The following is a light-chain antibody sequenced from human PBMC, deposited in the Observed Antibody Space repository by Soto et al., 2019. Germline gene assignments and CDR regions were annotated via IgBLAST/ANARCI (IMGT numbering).Light chain of an antibody. CDR2: EGR. Sequence: QSALAQPASVSGSPGQSITIFCTGTSSDVGSYNLVSWYQQRPGEAPKLMIYEGRKRPSGVSNRFSGSKSGNTASLTISGLRAEDEADYYCSTYTSTTPLGVFGGGTKLTVL. V-gene: IGLV2-14*02. J-gene: IGLJ2*01. CDR3: STYTSTTPLGV. CDR1: SSDVGSYNL.